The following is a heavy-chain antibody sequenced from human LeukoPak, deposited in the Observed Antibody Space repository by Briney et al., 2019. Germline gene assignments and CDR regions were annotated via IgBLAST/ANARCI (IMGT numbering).Heavy chain of an antibody. CDR2: IKEDGSEK. J-gene: IGHJ4*02. Sequence: PGGSLRLSCAASGFIFSNNWMTWVRQAPGKGLEWVANIKEDGSEKNYVDSVKGRFTISRDNTKNSVYLQMNSLRAEDTAVYYCARDRAVAGLFDYWGQGTLVTVSS. V-gene: IGHV3-7*01. CDR3: ARDRAVAGLFDY. CDR1: GFIFSNNW. D-gene: IGHD6-19*01.